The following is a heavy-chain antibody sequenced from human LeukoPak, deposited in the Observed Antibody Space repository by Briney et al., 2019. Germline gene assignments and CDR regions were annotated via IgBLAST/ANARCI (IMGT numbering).Heavy chain of an antibody. D-gene: IGHD3-10*01. CDR2: IYPGDSDA. V-gene: IGHV5-51*01. Sequence: GESLKISCKGSGYSFTTYWIGWVRQMPGKGLEWMGIIYPGDSDARYSPSFRGQVTISADKSISTAYLQWSSLKASDTAMYYCARHRPCYGSGNIINDYWGQGTQVTVSS. CDR1: GYSFTTYW. CDR3: ARHRPCYGSGNIINDY. J-gene: IGHJ4*02.